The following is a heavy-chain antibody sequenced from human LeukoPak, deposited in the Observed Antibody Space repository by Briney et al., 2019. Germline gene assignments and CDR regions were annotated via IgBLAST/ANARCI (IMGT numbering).Heavy chain of an antibody. Sequence: GGSLRPSCGASGFTFRNYGMNWVRQAPRKGLEWVSSISASGGATYYADSVKGRFTISRDSATNTVYLQMSSLRVEDTATYCARFAMIARGATSGLMSDYWGQGTLVTVSS. CDR1: GFTFRNYG. V-gene: IGHV3-23*01. CDR2: ISASGGAT. D-gene: IGHD2-21*01. J-gene: IGHJ4*02. CDR3: RFAMIARGATSGLMSDY.